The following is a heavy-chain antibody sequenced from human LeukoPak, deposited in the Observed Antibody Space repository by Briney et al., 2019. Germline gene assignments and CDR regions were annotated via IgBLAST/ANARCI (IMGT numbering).Heavy chain of an antibody. V-gene: IGHV3-48*03. Sequence: GGSLRLSCAASGFTFNTYEMNWVRQAPGKGLEWVSYISISGSTIYYADSVKGRFTISRDDAKKSLYLQMNSLRAEDTAVYYCAKGVSAAADDAFDIWGQGTMVTVSS. CDR3: AKGVSAAADDAFDI. J-gene: IGHJ3*02. CDR1: GFTFNTYE. CDR2: ISISGSTI. D-gene: IGHD6-13*01.